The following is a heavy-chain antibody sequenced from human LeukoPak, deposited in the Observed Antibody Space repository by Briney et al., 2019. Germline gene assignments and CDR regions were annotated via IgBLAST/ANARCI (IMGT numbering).Heavy chain of an antibody. D-gene: IGHD6-13*01. CDR2: IDHHGSST. CDR3: VKDVVPGRTGAGLGS. Sequence: GGSLRLSCGASGFTFRIFGLHWVRQAPEKGLEWVTFIDHHGSSTTYSESLEGRFSLPRDDSKTAVSLQMKSLRAEDTALYYCVKDVVPGRTGAGLGSWGQGTLVTVSS. CDR1: GFTFRIFG. V-gene: IGHV3-30*02. J-gene: IGHJ4*02.